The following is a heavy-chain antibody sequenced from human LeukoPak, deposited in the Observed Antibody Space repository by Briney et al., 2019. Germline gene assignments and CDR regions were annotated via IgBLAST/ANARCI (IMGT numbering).Heavy chain of an antibody. CDR2: ISYSGST. CDR3: ARHFDY. CDR1: GGSISAFY. J-gene: IGHJ4*02. Sequence: SETLSLTCTVSGGSISAFYWSWIRQPPGRGLQWIGCISYSGSTNYNPSLKSRVTISVDTSKNQFSLKLSSVTAADTAVYYCARHFDYWGQGALVTASS. V-gene: IGHV4-59*08.